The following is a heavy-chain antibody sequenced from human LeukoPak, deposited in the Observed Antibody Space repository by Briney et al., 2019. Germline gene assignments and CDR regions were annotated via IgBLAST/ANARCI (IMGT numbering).Heavy chain of an antibody. CDR1: GGTFSSYA. J-gene: IGHJ4*02. Sequence: SVKVSCKASGGTFSSYAISWVRQAPGQGLEWMGRIIPIFGTANYAQKFQGRVTITTDESTSTAYMELSSLRSEDTAVYYCARAYCGGDCYPFFDYWGQGTLVTVSS. V-gene: IGHV1-69*05. D-gene: IGHD2-21*02. CDR3: ARAYCGGDCYPFFDY. CDR2: IIPIFGTA.